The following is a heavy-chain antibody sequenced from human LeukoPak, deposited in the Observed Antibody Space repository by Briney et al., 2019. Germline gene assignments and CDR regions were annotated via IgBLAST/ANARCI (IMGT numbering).Heavy chain of an antibody. J-gene: IGHJ6*03. CDR2: FKSKTDGGTT. CDR1: RFTFSNAW. CDR3: TAGSPRYYYYMDV. D-gene: IGHD3-10*01. V-gene: IGHV3-15*01. Sequence: GGSLRLSCAASRFTFSNAWMSWVRQAPGRGREGFGRFKSKTDGGTTDYAAPVKGRFTISRDDSKNTLYLQMNSLNTEDTAVYYCTAGSPRYYYYMDVWGKGTTVTVSS.